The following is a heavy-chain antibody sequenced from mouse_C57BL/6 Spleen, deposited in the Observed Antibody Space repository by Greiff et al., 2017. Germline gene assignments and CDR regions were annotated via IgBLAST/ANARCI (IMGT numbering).Heavy chain of an antibody. D-gene: IGHD2-4*01. V-gene: IGHV1-5*01. CDR3: TRTYYDYDEAPRYWYFDV. J-gene: IGHJ1*03. CDR1: GYTFTSYW. Sequence: EVQLQQSGTVLARPGASVKMSCKTSGYTFTSYWMHWVKQRPGQGLEWIGAIYPGNSDTSYNQKFKGKAKLTAVTSASTAYMELSSLTNEDSAVYYCTRTYYDYDEAPRYWYFDVWGTGTTVTVSS. CDR2: IYPGNSDT.